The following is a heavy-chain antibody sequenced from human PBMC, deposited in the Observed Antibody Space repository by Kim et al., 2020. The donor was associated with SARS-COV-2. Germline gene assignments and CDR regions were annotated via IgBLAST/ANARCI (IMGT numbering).Heavy chain of an antibody. J-gene: IGHJ4*02. V-gene: IGHV3-48*02. Sequence: SVKTRIPISRDYAKNSLYLQMNRLRDEYTAVYYCASNTFGGVIAHFDYWGQGTLVTVSS. CDR3: ASNTFGGVIAHFDY. D-gene: IGHD3-16*02.